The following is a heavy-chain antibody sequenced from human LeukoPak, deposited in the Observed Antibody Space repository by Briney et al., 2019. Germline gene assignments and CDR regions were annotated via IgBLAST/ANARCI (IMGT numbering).Heavy chain of an antibody. CDR1: GFTFSNAW. CDR2: IKSKTDGGTT. J-gene: IGHJ4*02. D-gene: IGHD5-18*01. V-gene: IGHV3-15*01. Sequence: GGSLRLSCAASGFTFSNAWMSWVREAPEKGLEWVGRIKSKTDGGTTDYAAPVKGRFTISRDDSKNTLALQMNSLKTEDTAVYYCTTAAGTAMPDYWGQGTLVTVSS. CDR3: TTAAGTAMPDY.